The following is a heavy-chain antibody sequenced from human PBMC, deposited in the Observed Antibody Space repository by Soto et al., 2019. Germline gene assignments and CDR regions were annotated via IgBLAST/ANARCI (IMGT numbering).Heavy chain of an antibody. CDR2: ISGSGGST. Sequence: EVQLLESGGGLVQPGGSLRLSCAASGFTFSSYAMSWVRQAPGKGLEWVSAISGSGGSTYYADSVKGRFTISRDNSKNTLYLQMNSLRAEDTAVYYCARAFMVRGAVDYWGQGTLVTVSS. D-gene: IGHD3-10*01. CDR3: ARAFMVRGAVDY. J-gene: IGHJ4*02. CDR1: GFTFSSYA. V-gene: IGHV3-23*01.